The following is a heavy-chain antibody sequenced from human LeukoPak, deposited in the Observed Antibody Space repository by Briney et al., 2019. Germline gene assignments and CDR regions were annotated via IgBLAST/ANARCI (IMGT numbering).Heavy chain of an antibody. J-gene: IGHJ3*02. Sequence: PSETLSLTCTVSGGSISSYYWSWIRQPAGKGLEWIGRIYTSGSTNYNPSLKSRVTMSVDTSKNQFSLKLSSVTAADTAVYYCARDLVRGYSDAFDIWGQGTMVTVSS. D-gene: IGHD5-18*01. CDR1: GGSISSYY. CDR2: IYTSGST. V-gene: IGHV4-4*07. CDR3: ARDLVRGYSDAFDI.